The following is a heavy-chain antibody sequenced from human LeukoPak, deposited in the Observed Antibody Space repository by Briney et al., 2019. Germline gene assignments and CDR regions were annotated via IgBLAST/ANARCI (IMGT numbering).Heavy chain of an antibody. D-gene: IGHD5-24*01. V-gene: IGHV4-31*03. J-gene: IGHJ4*02. Sequence: SQTLSLTCTVSGVSISSGGYYWSWIRQHPGKGLEWIGYIYYSGSTYYNPSLKSRVTISVDTSKNQFSLKLSSVTAADTAVYYCASNKEIGAYFDYWGQGTLVTVSS. CDR3: ASNKEIGAYFDY. CDR1: GVSISSGGYY. CDR2: IYYSGST.